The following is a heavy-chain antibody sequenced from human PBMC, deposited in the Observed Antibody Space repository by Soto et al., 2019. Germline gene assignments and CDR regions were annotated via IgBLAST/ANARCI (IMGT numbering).Heavy chain of an antibody. CDR3: ARDISLGYYDFWSGSRNWFDP. Sequence: ASVKVSCKASGYTFTSYGISWVRQAPGQGLEWMGWISAYNGNTNYAQKLQGRVTMTTDTSTSTAYMELRSLRSDDTAVYYCARDISLGYYDFWSGSRNWFDPWGQGTLVTVSS. J-gene: IGHJ5*02. V-gene: IGHV1-18*04. D-gene: IGHD3-3*01. CDR1: GYTFTSYG. CDR2: ISAYNGNT.